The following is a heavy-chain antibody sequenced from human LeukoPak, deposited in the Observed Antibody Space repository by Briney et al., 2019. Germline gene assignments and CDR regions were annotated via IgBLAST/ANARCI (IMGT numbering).Heavy chain of an antibody. Sequence: PGGSLRLSCAASGFTFSSHTMNWVRQAPGKGLEWVSCISGSSSYIFYADSVKGRFTISRDNAKNSLYLQINSLRAEDADVYYCARGQKQLWLHKDYWGQGTLVTVSS. J-gene: IGHJ4*02. D-gene: IGHD5-18*01. V-gene: IGHV3-21*01. CDR1: GFTFSSHT. CDR2: ISGSSSYI. CDR3: ARGQKQLWLHKDY.